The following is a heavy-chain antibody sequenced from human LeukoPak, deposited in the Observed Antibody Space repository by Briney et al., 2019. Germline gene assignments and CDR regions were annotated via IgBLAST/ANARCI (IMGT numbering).Heavy chain of an antibody. D-gene: IGHD7-27*01. CDR3: ARDTNWGENAFDI. J-gene: IGHJ3*02. Sequence: GGSLRLSCAASGFTFSNYAMSWVRQAPGKGLEWVSSISSSSSYIYYADSVKGRFTISRDNAKNSLYLQMNSLRAEDTAVYYCARDTNWGENAFDIWGQGTMVTVSS. CDR2: ISSSSSYI. V-gene: IGHV3-21*01. CDR1: GFTFSNYA.